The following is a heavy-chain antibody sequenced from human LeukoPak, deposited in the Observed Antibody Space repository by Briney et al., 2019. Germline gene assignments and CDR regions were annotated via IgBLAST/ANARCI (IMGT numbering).Heavy chain of an antibody. V-gene: IGHV3-23*01. CDR2: ISNDGGGT. D-gene: IGHD3-22*01. CDR3: AKGSSGYFFDL. CDR1: GFIFNNYG. Sequence: GGSLRLSCAASGFIFNNYGLVWVRQAPGKGLEWVSAISNDGGGTTYADFAKGRFSVSRDNSKNTLFLQMNSLRAEDTALYYCAKGSSGYFFDLWGQGTLVTVPS. J-gene: IGHJ4*02.